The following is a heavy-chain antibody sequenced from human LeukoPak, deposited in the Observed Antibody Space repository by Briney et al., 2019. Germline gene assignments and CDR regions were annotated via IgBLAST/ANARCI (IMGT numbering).Heavy chain of an antibody. D-gene: IGHD2-21*01. CDR2: IFYTGDS. V-gene: IGHV4-59*08. CDR3: ARHRFASPLDS. CDR1: GVSSSSSY. Sequence: SETLSLTCTVSGVSSSSSYWSWIRQPPGKGLEWIGYIFYTGDSNHNPSLKSRVSISLDTSKDQISLKLSSVTAADTAVYYCARHRFASPLDSWGQGTLVTVSS. J-gene: IGHJ4*02.